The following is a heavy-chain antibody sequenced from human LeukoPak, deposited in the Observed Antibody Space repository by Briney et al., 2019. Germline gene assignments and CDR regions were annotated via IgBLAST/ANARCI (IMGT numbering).Heavy chain of an antibody. CDR2: IIPIFGTA. Sequence: ASVKVSCKASGGTFSSYAISWVRQAPGQELEWMGGIIPIFGTANYAQKFQGRVTITADESTSTAYMELSSLRSEDTAVYYCARPRVVAATVDAFDIWGQGTMVTVSS. J-gene: IGHJ3*02. V-gene: IGHV1-69*13. D-gene: IGHD2-15*01. CDR3: ARPRVVAATVDAFDI. CDR1: GGTFSSYA.